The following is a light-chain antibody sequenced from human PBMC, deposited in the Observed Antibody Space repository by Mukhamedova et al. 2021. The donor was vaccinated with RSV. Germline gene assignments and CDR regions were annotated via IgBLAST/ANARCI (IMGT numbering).Light chain of an antibody. CDR3: QQAYSLPLT. J-gene: IGKJ4*01. V-gene: IGKV1D-12*01. Sequence: WYQRRVHGKVPNLLIYAASSLQSGVPSRFSGSGSGTDFTLTISSLQPEDFATYYCQQAYSLPLTFGGGTKVQIK. CDR2: AAS.